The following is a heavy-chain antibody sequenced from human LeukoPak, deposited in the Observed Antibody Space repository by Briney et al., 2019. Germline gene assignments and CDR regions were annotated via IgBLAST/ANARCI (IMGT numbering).Heavy chain of an antibody. V-gene: IGHV1-18*01. CDR2: ISAYNGNT. Sequence: ASVKVSCKASGYTFTSYGISWVRQAPGQGLERMGWISAYNGNTNYAQKLQGRVAMTTDTSTSTAYMELRSLRSDDTAVYYCASPRCSGGSCYLPFDYWGQGTLVTVSS. CDR1: GYTFTSYG. J-gene: IGHJ4*02. CDR3: ASPRCSGGSCYLPFDY. D-gene: IGHD2-15*01.